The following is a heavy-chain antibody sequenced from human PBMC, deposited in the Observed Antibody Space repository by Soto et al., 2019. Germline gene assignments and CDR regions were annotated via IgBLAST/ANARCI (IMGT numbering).Heavy chain of an antibody. CDR3: ARVRRDGYILGY. CDR2: INHSGST. Sequence: QVQLQQWGAGLLKPSETLSLTCAVYGGSFSGYYWSWIRQPPGKGLEWIGEINHSGSTNYNPSLKSRVTISVDTFKNQFSLKLSSVTAADTAVYYCARVRRDGYILGYWGQGTLVTVSS. V-gene: IGHV4-34*01. CDR1: GGSFSGYY. J-gene: IGHJ4*02. D-gene: IGHD5-12*01.